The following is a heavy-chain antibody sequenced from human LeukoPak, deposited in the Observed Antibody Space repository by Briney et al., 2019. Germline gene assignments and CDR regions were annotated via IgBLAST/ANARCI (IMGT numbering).Heavy chain of an antibody. J-gene: IGHJ4*02. D-gene: IGHD2-15*01. CDR3: AKGLIVVVVAATQALDY. CDR2: RRYDGSNK. CDR1: GFTFSSYG. Sequence: GGSLRLSCAASGFTFSSYGMHWVRQAPGKGLEWVAFRRYDGSNKYYADSVKGRFTISRDNSKNTLYLQMNSLRAEDTAVYYCAKGLIVVVVAATQALDYWGQGTLVTVSS. V-gene: IGHV3-30*02.